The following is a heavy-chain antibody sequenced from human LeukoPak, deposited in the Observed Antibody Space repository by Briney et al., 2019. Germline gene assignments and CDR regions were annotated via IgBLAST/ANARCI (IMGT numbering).Heavy chain of an antibody. CDR3: ARGDSSGHRAPNLDY. D-gene: IGHD6-19*01. CDR1: GGSFSGYY. CDR2: INHSGST. V-gene: IGHV4-34*01. Sequence: SETLSLTCAVYGGSFSGYYWSWIRQPPEKGLEWIGEINHSGSTNYNPSLKSRVTISVDTSKNQFSLKLSSVTAADTAVYYCARGDSSGHRAPNLDYWGQGTLVTVSS. J-gene: IGHJ4*02.